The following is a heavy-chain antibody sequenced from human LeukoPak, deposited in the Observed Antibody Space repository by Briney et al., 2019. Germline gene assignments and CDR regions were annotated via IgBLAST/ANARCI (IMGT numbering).Heavy chain of an antibody. CDR1: GFTFSSYE. CDR3: AKDYGPLSSY. Sequence: VGSLRPSCAASGFTFSSYEMNWVRQAPGKGLEWVSAISGSGGSTYYADSVKGRFTISRDNSKNTLYLQMNSLRAEDTAVYYCAKDYGPLSSYRGQGTLVTVSS. J-gene: IGHJ4*02. CDR2: ISGSGGST. V-gene: IGHV3-23*01. D-gene: IGHD4-17*01.